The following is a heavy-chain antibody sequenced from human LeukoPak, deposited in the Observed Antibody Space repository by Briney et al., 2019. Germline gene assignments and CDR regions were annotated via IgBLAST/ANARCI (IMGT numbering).Heavy chain of an antibody. CDR2: INPSGGST. V-gene: IGHV1-46*01. D-gene: IGHD3-22*01. J-gene: IGHJ3*02. CDR3: ARDLDYDSSGYDAFDI. CDR1: GYTFTSYY. Sequence: GASVKVSCKASGYTFTSYYMHWVRQAPGQGLEWMGIINPSGGSTSYAQKFQGRVTMTRDTSTSTVYMELSSLRSEDTAVYYCARDLDYDSSGYDAFDIWGQGTMVTVSS.